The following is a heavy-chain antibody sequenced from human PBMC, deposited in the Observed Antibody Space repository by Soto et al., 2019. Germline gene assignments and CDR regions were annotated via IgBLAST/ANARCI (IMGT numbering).Heavy chain of an antibody. J-gene: IGHJ4*02. V-gene: IGHV3-21*01. CDR2: ISSSSSYI. Sequence: GGSLRLSCAASGFTFSSYSMNWVRQAPGKGLEWVSSISSSSSYIYYADSVKGRFTISRDNAKNSLYLQMNSLRAEDTAVYYCARDDGYSGYDNPLYFDYWGQGTLVTVSS. CDR3: ARDDGYSGYDNPLYFDY. D-gene: IGHD5-12*01. CDR1: GFTFSSYS.